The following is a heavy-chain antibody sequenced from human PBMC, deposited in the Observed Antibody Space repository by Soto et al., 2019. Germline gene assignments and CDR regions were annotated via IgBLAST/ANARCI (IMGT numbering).Heavy chain of an antibody. D-gene: IGHD2-15*01. CDR3: ARLWSYCSGGSCYSYYGMDV. CDR1: GYTFTSYG. J-gene: IGHJ6*02. V-gene: IGHV1-18*01. Sequence: ASVKVSCKASGYTFTSYGISWVRQAPGQGLEWMGWISAYNGNTNYAQKLQGRVTMTTDTSTSTAYMELRSLRSDDTAVYYCARLWSYCSGGSCYSYYGMDVWGQGTTVTAP. CDR2: ISAYNGNT.